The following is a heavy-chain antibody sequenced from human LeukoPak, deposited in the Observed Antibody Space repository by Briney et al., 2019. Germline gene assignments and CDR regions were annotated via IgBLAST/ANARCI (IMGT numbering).Heavy chain of an antibody. CDR3: ARQHGGGVGSYVGPGPPDYFDY. Sequence: SETLSLPPIVSGDTTHYLGWMRQPPGPRLECIGRIYFSVSPNYNRALMSRVTITLDRSKKHLSLKLNSVPAADTASYYCARQHGGGVGSYVGPGPPDYFDYWGQGTLVTVSS. CDR1: GDTTHY. V-gene: IGHV4-39*01. CDR2: IYFSVSP. D-gene: IGHD1-26*01. J-gene: IGHJ4*02.